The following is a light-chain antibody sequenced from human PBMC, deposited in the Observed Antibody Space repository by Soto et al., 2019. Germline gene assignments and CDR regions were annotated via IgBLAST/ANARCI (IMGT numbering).Light chain of an antibody. CDR3: QQYNNWPRT. Sequence: EIVMTQSPATLSVSPGERANLSCRASQNVSSNLAWYQQKPGQAPSLLIYGASTRATGIPARFSGSGSGTEFTLTIGSLQSEDFAVYYCQQYNNWPRTFGQGTKVEIK. V-gene: IGKV3-15*01. CDR1: QNVSSN. J-gene: IGKJ1*01. CDR2: GAS.